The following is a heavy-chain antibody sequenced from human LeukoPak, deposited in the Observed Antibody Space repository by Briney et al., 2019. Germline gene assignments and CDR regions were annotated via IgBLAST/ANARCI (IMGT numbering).Heavy chain of an antibody. CDR1: GYSFTSYG. Sequence: ASVKVSCKASGYSFTSYGISWVRQAPGQGLEWMGWISAYNGNTKYAQKLQDRVTMTTDTSTSTAYMELRSLRAEDTAVYYCARDAFDPWGQGTLVTVSS. CDR2: ISAYNGNT. J-gene: IGHJ5*02. V-gene: IGHV1-18*01. CDR3: ARDAFDP.